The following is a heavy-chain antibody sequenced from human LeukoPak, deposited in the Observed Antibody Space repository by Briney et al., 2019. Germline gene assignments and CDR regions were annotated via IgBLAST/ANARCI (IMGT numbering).Heavy chain of an antibody. CDR1: GGPISNYY. CDR2: LYIGRGT. J-gene: IGHJ4*02. V-gene: IGHV4-4*07. D-gene: IGHD3-3*01. CDR3: ARESRVFIGDGYYLDS. Sequence: SETLSLTCTVSGGPISNYYWSWIRQPAGKGPEWIGRLYIGRGTDYNPSLKSRVTMSVDTSKRQFSLRLTSVTAADTSIYYCARESRVFIGDGYYLDSWGPGTLITVSS.